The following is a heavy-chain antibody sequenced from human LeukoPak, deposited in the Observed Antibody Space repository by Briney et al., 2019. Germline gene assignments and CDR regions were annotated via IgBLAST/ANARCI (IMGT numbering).Heavy chain of an antibody. Sequence: GESLKISCKGSGNIFTNYWIGWVRQMPGKGLEWMGIIYPGDSDTRYSPSFQGQVTISVDKSITTAYLQWGSLKASDTAMYYCARRGRCGGDCYSFDHWGQGTLVTVSS. J-gene: IGHJ4*02. V-gene: IGHV5-51*01. CDR3: ARRGRCGGDCYSFDH. CDR1: GNIFTNYW. CDR2: IYPGDSDT. D-gene: IGHD2-21*02.